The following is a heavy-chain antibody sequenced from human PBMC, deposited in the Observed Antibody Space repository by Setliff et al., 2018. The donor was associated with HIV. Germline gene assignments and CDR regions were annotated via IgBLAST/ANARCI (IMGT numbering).Heavy chain of an antibody. CDR2: INAGNGNT. CDR3: ARESNTYYYDSSGYYYDY. D-gene: IGHD3-22*01. J-gene: IGHJ4*02. V-gene: IGHV1-3*01. Sequence: GASVKVSCKAYGYTFTSYAMHWVRQAPGQRLEWMGWINAGNGNTKYSQKFKGRVTITRDTSASTAYMELSSLRSEDTAVYYCARESNTYYYDSSGYYYDYWGQGTLVTVSS. CDR1: GYTFTSYA.